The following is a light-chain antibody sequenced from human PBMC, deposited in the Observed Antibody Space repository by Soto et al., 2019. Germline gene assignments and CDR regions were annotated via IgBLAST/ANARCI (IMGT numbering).Light chain of an antibody. CDR1: QGINDN. V-gene: IGKV1-17*03. CDR3: LPHNTFPCT. CDR2: GAF. Sequence: DLQMTQSPSAMSASVGDRVTITCRASQGINDNLAWVQQKPGQVPKRLIYGAFSLQRGFPSRVSSSGSGTEFTLTISSLQPEDFATYYCLPHNTFPCTFGQGTKV. J-gene: IGKJ1*01.